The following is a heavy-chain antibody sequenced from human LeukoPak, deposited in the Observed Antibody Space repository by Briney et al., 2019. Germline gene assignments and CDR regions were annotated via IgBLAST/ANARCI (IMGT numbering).Heavy chain of an antibody. V-gene: IGHV1-69*13. CDR2: IIPIFGTA. J-gene: IGHJ4*02. Sequence: SVKVSCKASGSTFSSYAISWVRQAPGQGLEWMGGIIPIFGTANYAQKFQGRVTITADESTSTAYMELSSLRSEDTAVYYCAGGIAFGGVIATYTDYWGQGTLVTVSS. CDR1: GSTFSSYA. CDR3: AGGIAFGGVIATYTDY. D-gene: IGHD3-16*02.